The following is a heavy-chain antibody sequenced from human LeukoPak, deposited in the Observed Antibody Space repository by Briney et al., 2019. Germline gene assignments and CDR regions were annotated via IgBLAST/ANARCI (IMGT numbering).Heavy chain of an antibody. V-gene: IGHV4-39*02. CDR2: IYYSGST. D-gene: IGHD6-13*01. Sequence: SETLSLTCTVSGGSISTTGYYWAWVRQPPGKGLQWIASIYYSGSTYYNSSLKSRVTISVDTSKNQFSLKLSSMTAADTAVYYCASDKGYSNNYFDYWGQGTLVTVSS. J-gene: IGHJ4*02. CDR3: ASDKGYSNNYFDY. CDR1: GGSISTTGYY.